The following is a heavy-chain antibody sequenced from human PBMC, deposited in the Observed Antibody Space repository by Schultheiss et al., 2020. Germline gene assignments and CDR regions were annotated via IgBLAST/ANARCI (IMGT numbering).Heavy chain of an antibody. CDR3: ARRTGKGFDP. Sequence: SATLSLTCAVYGGSFSGYYWSWIRQPPGKGLEWIGEINHSGSTNYNPSLKSRVTISVDTSKNQFSLKLSSVTAADTAVYYCARRTGKGFDPWGQGTLVNGYS. V-gene: IGHV4-34*01. CDR1: GGSFSGYY. D-gene: IGHD1-14*01. J-gene: IGHJ5*02. CDR2: INHSGST.